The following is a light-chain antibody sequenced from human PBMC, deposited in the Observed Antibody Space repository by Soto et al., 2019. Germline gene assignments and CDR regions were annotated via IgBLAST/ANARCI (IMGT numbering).Light chain of an antibody. CDR3: QAWDSSTAR. V-gene: IGLV3-1*01. Sequence: SYELTQPPSVSVSPGQTASITCSGDELGDKYVCWYQQKPGQSPVLVIYEDNKRPSGIPERFSGSNSGNTATLTISETQTMDEADYYCQAWDSSTARFGTGTKPTVL. J-gene: IGLJ1*01. CDR1: ELGDKY. CDR2: EDN.